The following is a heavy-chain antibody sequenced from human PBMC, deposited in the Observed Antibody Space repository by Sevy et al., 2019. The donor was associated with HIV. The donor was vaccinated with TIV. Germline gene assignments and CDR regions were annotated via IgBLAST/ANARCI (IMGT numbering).Heavy chain of an antibody. CDR1: GFTFSSYW. D-gene: IGHD2-2*01. V-gene: IGHV3-7*01. J-gene: IGHJ4*02. CDR3: ARRSFCSSASCYSRGYHY. CDR2: IKQDGSER. Sequence: GGSLRLSCAASGFTFSSYWLNWVRQAPGKGLEWVANIKQDGSERYYVDSVKGRFTISRDNAKNSLYLQMNSLRAEDTAVYYCARRSFCSSASCYSRGYHYWGQGTLVTVSS.